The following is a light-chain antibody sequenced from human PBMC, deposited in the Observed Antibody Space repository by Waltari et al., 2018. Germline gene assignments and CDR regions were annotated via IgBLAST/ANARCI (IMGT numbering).Light chain of an antibody. CDR2: TTS. CDR3: QQTYTMPDT. CDR1: QNVNRY. Sequence: DIQVTQSPSSLSASVGARVTITCRATQNVNRYLNWYQQKPGKAPNVLIYTTSNLQSGVPSRFSGSGFGTEFTLTISSLQPEDSATYYCQQTYTMPDTFGQGTKLEIK. J-gene: IGKJ2*01. V-gene: IGKV1-39*01.